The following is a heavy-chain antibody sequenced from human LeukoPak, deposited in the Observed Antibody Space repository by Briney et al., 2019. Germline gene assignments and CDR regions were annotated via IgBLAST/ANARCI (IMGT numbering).Heavy chain of an antibody. J-gene: IGHJ1*01. CDR3: AKGLLYEYFQH. CDR1: GFTFSSYS. Sequence: GGSLRLSCAASGFTFSSYSMNWVRQAPGKGLEWVSSISSSSSYIYYADSVKGRFTISRDNAKNSPSLQMNSLRAEDTAVYYCAKGLLYEYFQHWGQGTLVTVSS. CDR2: ISSSSSYI. V-gene: IGHV3-21*04. D-gene: IGHD3-3*01.